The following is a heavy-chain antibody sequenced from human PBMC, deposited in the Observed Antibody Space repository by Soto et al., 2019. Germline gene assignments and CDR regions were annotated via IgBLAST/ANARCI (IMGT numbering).Heavy chain of an antibody. CDR2: IYYSGST. CDR3: ARDSAYYDSGRGGFDY. Sequence: SETLSLTCTVSGGSISSYYWSWIRQPPGKGLEWIGYIYYSGSTNYNPSLKSRVTISVDTSKNQFSLKLSSVTAADTAVYYCARDSAYYDSGRGGFDYWGQGTLVTVSS. V-gene: IGHV4-59*01. J-gene: IGHJ4*02. CDR1: GGSISSYY. D-gene: IGHD3-22*01.